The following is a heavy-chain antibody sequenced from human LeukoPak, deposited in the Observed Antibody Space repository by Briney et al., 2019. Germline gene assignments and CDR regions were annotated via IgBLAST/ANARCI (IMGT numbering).Heavy chain of an antibody. V-gene: IGHV3-33*01. CDR1: GFTFSSYG. CDR2: IWYDGSNK. J-gene: IGHJ4*02. Sequence: GGTLRLSCAASGFTFSSYGLHWVRQAQGQGLEWVAVIWYDGSNKYYADSVKGRFTISRDNSKNTLYLQMNSLRAEDTAVYYCARDRVESADYYFDYWGQGTLVTVSS. CDR3: ARDRVESADYYFDY.